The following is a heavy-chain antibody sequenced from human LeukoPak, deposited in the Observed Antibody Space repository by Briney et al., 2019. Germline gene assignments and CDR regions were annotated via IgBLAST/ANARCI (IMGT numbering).Heavy chain of an antibody. CDR3: AKVDYCSGGSCLYYYYYMDV. Sequence: GGSLRLSCAASGFTFNSYAMSWVRQAPGKGLEWVSAISSGAGSTYYADSVKGRFTSSRDNSKNTLYLQMNSLRAEDTAVYSCAKVDYCSGGSCLYYYYYMDVWGKGTTVTVS. J-gene: IGHJ6*03. D-gene: IGHD2-15*01. V-gene: IGHV3-23*01. CDR1: GFTFNSYA. CDR2: ISSGAGST.